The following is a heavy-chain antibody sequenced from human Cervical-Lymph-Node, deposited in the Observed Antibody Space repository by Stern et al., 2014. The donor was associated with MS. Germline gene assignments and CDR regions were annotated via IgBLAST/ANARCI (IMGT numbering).Heavy chain of an antibody. J-gene: IGHJ4*02. CDR1: GFTFSTYS. CDR2: ISSRGSVK. D-gene: IGHD5-24*01. Sequence: EVQLLESAPPPPPPPAPPRLSCAASGFTFSTYSMNWVRQAPGKGLEWVSYISSRGSVKDYADSVKGRFTISRDNAKNSLHLQMNSLRDEDTGVYYCIREGQRWLQFGAFDYWGQGTLVTVSS. CDR3: IREGQRWLQFGAFDY. V-gene: IGHV3-48*02.